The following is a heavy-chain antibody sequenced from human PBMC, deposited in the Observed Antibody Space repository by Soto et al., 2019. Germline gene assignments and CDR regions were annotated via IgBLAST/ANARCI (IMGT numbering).Heavy chain of an antibody. Sequence: GGSLRLSCAASGFTFSSYGMHWVRQAPGKGLEWVAVISYDGNNKYYADSVKGRFTISRDNSKNTLYLQMNSLRAEDTAVYYCSKSVYNWNDGFFHYWGQGTLVTGSS. J-gene: IGHJ4*02. CDR3: SKSVYNWNDGFFHY. D-gene: IGHD1-1*01. V-gene: IGHV3-30*18. CDR1: GFTFSSYG. CDR2: ISYDGNNK.